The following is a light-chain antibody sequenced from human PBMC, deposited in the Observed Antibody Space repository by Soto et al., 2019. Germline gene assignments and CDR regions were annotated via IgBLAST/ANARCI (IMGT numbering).Light chain of an antibody. V-gene: IGLV2-23*01. Sequence: QSALTQPASVSASPGQSITISCTGTSSDVGSYNFVSWYQQYPGKAPKVMIYEASKRPSGVSNRFSASKSGNTASLTISGLQADDEADYYCVSYAGTYTHVVFGGGTKLTVL. CDR3: VSYAGTYTHVV. CDR2: EAS. J-gene: IGLJ2*01. CDR1: SSDVGSYNF.